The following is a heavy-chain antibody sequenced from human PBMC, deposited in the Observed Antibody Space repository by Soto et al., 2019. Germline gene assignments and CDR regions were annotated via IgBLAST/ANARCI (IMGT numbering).Heavy chain of an antibody. J-gene: IGHJ4*02. D-gene: IGHD2-21*01. V-gene: IGHV1-2*04. CDR3: ARGEGGPRWGSIDY. CDR1: GYTFTGYY. CDR2: INPNSGGT. Sequence: AAVKASCKASGYTFTGYYMHWVRQAPGQGLEWMGWINPNSGGTNYAQKFQGWVTMTRDTSISTAYMELSRLRSDDTAVYYCARGEGGPRWGSIDYWGQGTLVTVSS.